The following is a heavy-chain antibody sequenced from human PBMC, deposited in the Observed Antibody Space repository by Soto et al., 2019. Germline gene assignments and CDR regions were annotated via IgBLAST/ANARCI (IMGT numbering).Heavy chain of an antibody. CDR1: GFTFSGHA. CDR3: ARDGQGLAPYALDV. Sequence: QVPLVESGGGVAQPGRSLRLSFTVSGFTFSGHAMHWVRQAPGKGLEWVTQIWYDGSNKYYAESVKGRFTISRDNSKNTLYLQMNSLRVEDTAVYYCARDGQGLAPYALDVWGQGTSVTVSS. D-gene: IGHD6-19*01. CDR2: IWYDGSNK. J-gene: IGHJ6*02. V-gene: IGHV3-33*01.